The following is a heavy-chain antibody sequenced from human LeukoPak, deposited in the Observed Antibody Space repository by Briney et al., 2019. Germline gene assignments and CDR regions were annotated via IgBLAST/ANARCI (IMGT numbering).Heavy chain of an antibody. CDR1: GGSFSGYY. J-gene: IGHJ4*02. CDR3: ARTGGRWELLPHDY. Sequence: PSETLSLTCAVYGGSFSGYYWSWIRQHPGKGLEWIGYIYYSGSTYYNPSLKSRVTISVDTSKNQFSLKLSSVTAADTAVYYCARTGGRWELLPHDYWGQGTLVTVSS. D-gene: IGHD1-26*01. V-gene: IGHV4-31*11. CDR2: IYYSGST.